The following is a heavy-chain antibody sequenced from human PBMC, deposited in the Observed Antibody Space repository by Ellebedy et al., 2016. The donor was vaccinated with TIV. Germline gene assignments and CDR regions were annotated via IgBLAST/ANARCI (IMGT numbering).Heavy chain of an antibody. J-gene: IGHJ4*02. CDR3: ARDRSHDYGDPNPRGYFDY. CDR1: GFTFSSYA. V-gene: IGHV3-30-3*01. Sequence: GGSLRLSCAASGFTFSSYAMHWVRQAPGKGLEWVAVISYDGSNKYYADSVKGRFTISRDNSKNTLYLQMNSLRAEDTAVYYCARDRSHDYGDPNPRGYFDYWGQGTLVTVSS. D-gene: IGHD4-17*01. CDR2: ISYDGSNK.